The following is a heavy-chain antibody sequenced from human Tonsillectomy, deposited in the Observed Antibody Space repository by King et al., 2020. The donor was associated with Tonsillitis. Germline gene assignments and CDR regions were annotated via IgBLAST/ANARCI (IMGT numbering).Heavy chain of an antibody. CDR1: GGSISNYY. CDR2: ISYSGRT. Sequence: QLQESGPGLVKPSETLSLTCTVSGGSISNYYWSWFRQPPGKGLEWIGYISYSGRTNYNPSLRSRVTISANTSKNHFSLKLSSVTAADTAVYYCARDFGSGTYYNRPLYYWGQGALVTVSS. D-gene: IGHD3-10*01. J-gene: IGHJ4*02. V-gene: IGHV4-59*01. CDR3: ARDFGSGTYYNRPLYY.